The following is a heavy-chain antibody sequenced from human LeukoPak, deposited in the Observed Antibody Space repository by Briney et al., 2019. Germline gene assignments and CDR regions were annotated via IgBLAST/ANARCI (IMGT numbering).Heavy chain of an antibody. CDR3: ARHLAYAPAS. J-gene: IGHJ5*02. V-gene: IGHV3-21*01. Sequence: GGSLRLSCAASGFTFSSYSMNWVRQAPGKGLEWVSSISSSSSYIYYADSVKGRFTISRDNAMNSLYLQMNSLLPAHTPPYSPARHLAYAPASWRQGTLVTVAS. CDR2: ISSSSSYI. D-gene: IGHD2-2*01. CDR1: GFTFSSYS.